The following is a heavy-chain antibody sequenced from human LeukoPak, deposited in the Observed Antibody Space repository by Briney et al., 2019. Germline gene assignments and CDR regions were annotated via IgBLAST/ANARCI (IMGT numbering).Heavy chain of an antibody. V-gene: IGHV4-31*03. CDR2: IYYSGST. CDR1: GGSISSGGYY. J-gene: IGHJ5*02. D-gene: IGHD2-2*01. CDR3: AISLIVVVQALNWFDP. Sequence: SETLSLTCTVSGGSISSGGYYWSWIRQHPRKGLEWIGYIYYSGSTYYNPSLKSRVTISVDTSKNQFSLKLSSVTAADTAVYYCAISLIVVVQALNWFDPWGQGTLVTVSS.